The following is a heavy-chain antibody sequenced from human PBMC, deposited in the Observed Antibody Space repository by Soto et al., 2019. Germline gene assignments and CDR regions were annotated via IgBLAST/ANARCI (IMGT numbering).Heavy chain of an antibody. CDR1: EFTFNRHA. D-gene: IGHD2-8*01. Sequence: QVQLVESGGGVVQPGRSLRLSCAASEFTFNRHAMHWVRQAPGKGLEWVAVISDDGRIKYYADSVKGRFTISRDNSMNTLDLQMNSLRAEDTAIYFCARVSGHVYATLHGPFDYWGQGTLVTVSS. CDR3: ARVSGHVYATLHGPFDY. CDR2: ISDDGRIK. J-gene: IGHJ4*02. V-gene: IGHV3-30*04.